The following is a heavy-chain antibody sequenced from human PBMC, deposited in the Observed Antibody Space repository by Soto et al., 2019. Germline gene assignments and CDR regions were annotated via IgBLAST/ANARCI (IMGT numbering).Heavy chain of an antibody. CDR3: ATLVADRRDFDY. J-gene: IGHJ4*02. CDR2: IDPSDSYT. D-gene: IGHD5-12*01. CDR1: GYSFTIYW. Sequence: PGESLKISCKGSGYSFTIYWSSWVRQMPGKGLEWMGRIDPSDSYTNYSPSFQGHVTISADKSISTAYLQWSSLKASDTAMYYCATLVADRRDFDYWGQGTLVTVSS. V-gene: IGHV5-10-1*01.